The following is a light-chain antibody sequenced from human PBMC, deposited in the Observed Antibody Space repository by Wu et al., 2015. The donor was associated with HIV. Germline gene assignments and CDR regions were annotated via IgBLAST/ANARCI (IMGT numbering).Light chain of an antibody. CDR2: DTS. J-gene: IGKJ4*01. CDR3: QQRSNWLT. Sequence: EIVLTQSPATLSLSPGERATVSCRASQSVDRYLAWYQLKPGQAPRLLIYDTSNRATGIPARFSGSGSGTDFTLTISSLEPEDFAVYYCQQRSNWLTFGGGTKVEIK. CDR1: QSVDRY. V-gene: IGKV3-11*01.